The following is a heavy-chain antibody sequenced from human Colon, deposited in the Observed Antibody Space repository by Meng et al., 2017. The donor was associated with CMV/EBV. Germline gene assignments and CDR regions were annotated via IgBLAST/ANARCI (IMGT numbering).Heavy chain of an antibody. CDR1: GFTFSYDY. CDR3: TREGGAKRFDS. V-gene: IGHV3-11*06. J-gene: IGHJ4*02. D-gene: IGHD3-16*01. Sequence: QVQLGESGGDLVKPGGSLRLSCAASGFTFSYDYMHWVHQAPWKVLEWISYVSRDSAIYTKYADSVRGRFTVSRDNAKNSLYLQMNNLRAEDTAVYYCTREGGAKRFDSWGQGTLVTVSS. CDR2: VSRDSAIYT.